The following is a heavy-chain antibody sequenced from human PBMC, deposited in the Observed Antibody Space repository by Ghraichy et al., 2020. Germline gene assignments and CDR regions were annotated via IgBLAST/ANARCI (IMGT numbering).Heavy chain of an antibody. Sequence: SETLSLTCTVSGYSINSGYYWGWIRQPPGKGLEWIGSIYHSGSTYYNPSLKSRVTISVDTSKNQLSLKLSSETAADTAVYYCARGYAATGYYYYYYMDVWGKGTTVTVSS. CDR2: IYHSGST. D-gene: IGHD2-2*01. CDR1: GYSINSGYY. J-gene: IGHJ6*03. CDR3: ARGYAATGYYYYYYMDV. V-gene: IGHV4-38-2*02.